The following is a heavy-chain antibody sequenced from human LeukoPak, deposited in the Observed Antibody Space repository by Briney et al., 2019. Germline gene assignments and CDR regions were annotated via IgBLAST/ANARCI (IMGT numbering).Heavy chain of an antibody. CDR2: INTSGGSA. CDR1: GFTFSNYV. D-gene: IGHD3-10*02. J-gene: IGHJ5*02. CDR3: AALVRGPRSFDP. V-gene: IGHV3-23*01. Sequence: PGGSLRLSCAASGFTFSNYVVSWVRQAPGKGLESVSCINTSGGSACYADSVKGRFTISRDNSKNTLYLQMNSLRVEDTAVYYCAALVRGPRSFDPWGQGTLLTDSS.